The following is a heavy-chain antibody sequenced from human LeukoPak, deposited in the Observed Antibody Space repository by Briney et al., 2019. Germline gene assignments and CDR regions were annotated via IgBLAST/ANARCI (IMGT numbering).Heavy chain of an antibody. V-gene: IGHV1-69*13. CDR1: GYTFTSYG. CDR3: ARSYRIAAVNWFDP. Sequence: SVKVSCKASGYTFTSYGISWVRQAPGQGLEWMGGIIPIFGTANYAQKFQGRVTITADESTSTAYMELSSLRSEDTAVYYCARSYRIAAVNWFDPWGQGTLVTVSS. D-gene: IGHD6-25*01. CDR2: IIPIFGTA. J-gene: IGHJ5*02.